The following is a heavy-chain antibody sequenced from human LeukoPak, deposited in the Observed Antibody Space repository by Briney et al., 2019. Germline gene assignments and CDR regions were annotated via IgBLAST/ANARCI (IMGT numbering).Heavy chain of an antibody. D-gene: IGHD4-17*01. CDR2: ISWNSGSI. CDR1: GFTFDDYA. V-gene: IGHV3-9*01. CDR3: AKGDYVGAFDT. J-gene: IGHJ3*02. Sequence: GGSLRLSCAASGFTFDDYAMHWVRQAPGKGLEWVSGISWNSGSIGYADSVKGRFTISRDNAKNSLYLQMNSLRAEDTALYYCAKGDYVGAFDTWGQGTMVTVSS.